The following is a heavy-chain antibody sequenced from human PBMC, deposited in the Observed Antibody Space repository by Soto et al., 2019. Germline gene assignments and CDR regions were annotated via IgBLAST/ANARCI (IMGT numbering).Heavy chain of an antibody. V-gene: IGHV1-18*01. CDR2: ISGYNGNT. CDR3: TRGPKESSGSPRWY. J-gene: IGHJ4*02. Sequence: QVQLVQSGAEVKKPGASVKVSCKAFGYTFTSYGIIWVRQAPGQGLEWMGWISGYNGNTKYAQKLQGRVTMTTDTSTSTAYMELMSLRSDDTAVYYCTRGPKESSGSPRWYWGQGTLVTVSS. D-gene: IGHD1-26*01. CDR1: GYTFTSYG.